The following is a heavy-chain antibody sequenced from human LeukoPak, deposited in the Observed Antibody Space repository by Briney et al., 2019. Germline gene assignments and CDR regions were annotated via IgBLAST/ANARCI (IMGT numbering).Heavy chain of an antibody. CDR3: TGDPLRYLRVGHYDY. J-gene: IGHJ4*02. Sequence: GGSLRLSCAASGFTFSTSAMNWVRQVPGKGLEWVSSIDYDSSHIYYAASVRGRFTISRDNARDSVYLQMDSLGVEDTAVYYCTGDPLRYLRVGHYDYWGQGTLVAVSS. V-gene: IGHV3-21*01. CDR2: IDYDSSHI. D-gene: IGHD3-9*01. CDR1: GFTFSTSA.